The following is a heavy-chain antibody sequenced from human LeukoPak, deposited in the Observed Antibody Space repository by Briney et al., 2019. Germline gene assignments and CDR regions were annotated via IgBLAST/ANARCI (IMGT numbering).Heavy chain of an antibody. D-gene: IGHD3-3*01. CDR3: AREVDFWSADMCD. V-gene: IGHV1-69*05. CDR1: GGTFSSYA. J-gene: IGHJ4*02. CDR2: IIPIFGTA. Sequence: GSSVKVSCKASGGTFSSYAISWVRQAPGQGLEWMGRIIPIFGTANYAQKFQGRVMITTDESTSTAYMELSSLRSEDTAVYYCAREVDFWSADMCDWGQGTLVTVSS.